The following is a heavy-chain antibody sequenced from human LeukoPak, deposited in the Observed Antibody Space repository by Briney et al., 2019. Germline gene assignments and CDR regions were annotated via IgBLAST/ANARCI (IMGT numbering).Heavy chain of an antibody. J-gene: IGHJ6*04. Sequence: APVKVSCKASGYTFTSYAMHWVRQAPGQRLEWMGWINAGNGNTKYSQKFQGRVTITRDTSASTAYMELSSLRSEDTAVYYCARATRVSYGMDVWGKGTTVTVSS. V-gene: IGHV1-3*01. CDR1: GYTFTSYA. D-gene: IGHD3-10*01. CDR2: INAGNGNT. CDR3: ARATRVSYGMDV.